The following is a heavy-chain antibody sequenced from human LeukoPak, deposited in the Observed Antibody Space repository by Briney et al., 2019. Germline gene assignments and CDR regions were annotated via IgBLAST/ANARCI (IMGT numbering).Heavy chain of an antibody. V-gene: IGHV4-38-2*02. D-gene: IGHD3-10*01. CDR1: GYSISSGYY. CDR2: IYHSGST. CDR3: ARVTMVRGVGVSYYYYYYMDV. Sequence: TPSETLSLTCTVSGYSISSGYYWGWIRQPPGKGLEWIGSIYHSGSTNYNPSLKSRVTISVDTSKNQFSLKLSSVTAADTAVYYCARVTMVRGVGVSYYYYYYMDVWGKGTTVTVSS. J-gene: IGHJ6*03.